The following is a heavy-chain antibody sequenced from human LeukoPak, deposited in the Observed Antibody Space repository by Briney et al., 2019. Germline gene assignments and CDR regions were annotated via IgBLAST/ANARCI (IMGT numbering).Heavy chain of an antibody. CDR1: GGSISSYY. D-gene: IGHD5-12*01. J-gene: IGHJ4*02. Sequence: SETLSLTCTVSGGSISSYYWSSIRQPPGKGLEWIGYIYYSGSTNYNPSLKSRVTISVDTSKNQFSLKLSSVTAADTAVYYCARLEMATITYDYWGQGTLVTVSS. V-gene: IGHV4-59*08. CDR2: IYYSGST. CDR3: ARLEMATITYDY.